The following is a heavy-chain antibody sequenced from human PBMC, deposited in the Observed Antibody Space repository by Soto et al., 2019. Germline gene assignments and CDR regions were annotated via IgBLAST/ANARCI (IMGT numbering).Heavy chain of an antibody. Sequence: EVQLVESGGGLVQPGGSLRLSCAASGFTVSTNRLSWLRQGPGKGPEWVSAIHSGGNTYYADSVKGRFTISRDNSKNTLYLQMNSLRAEDTAVYYCARIDYGDDYWGQGTLVTVSS. V-gene: IGHV3-66*01. CDR2: IHSGGNT. J-gene: IGHJ4*02. CDR3: ARIDYGDDY. CDR1: GFTVSTNR. D-gene: IGHD4-17*01.